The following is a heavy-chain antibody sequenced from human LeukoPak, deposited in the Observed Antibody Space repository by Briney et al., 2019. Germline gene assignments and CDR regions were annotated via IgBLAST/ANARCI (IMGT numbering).Heavy chain of an antibody. CDR3: ATGSSDSLRSPLDS. CDR1: GLTFNNYA. CDR2: ISGRGGNT. Sequence: GGSLRPSCAASGLTFNNYALTWIRQAPGKGLEWVSSISGRGGNTYYADSVKGRFTISRDDSKNTLFLQMNSLRAEDTAVYYCATGSSDSLRSPLDSWGQGTLVTVSS. J-gene: IGHJ5*01. D-gene: IGHD3-22*01. V-gene: IGHV3-23*01.